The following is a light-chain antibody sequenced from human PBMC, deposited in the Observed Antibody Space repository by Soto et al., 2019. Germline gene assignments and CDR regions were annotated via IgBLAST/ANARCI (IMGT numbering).Light chain of an antibody. CDR3: QQYDSSPWT. Sequence: EIVLTQSPDTLSLSPGERATLSCRASQSVSSNYLAWYQQKTGQTPRLLIYIASTRAPGIPDRFRGSGSGTHFTLTINRLEPEDFAVYYCQQYDSSPWTFGQGTKVEIK. J-gene: IGKJ1*01. V-gene: IGKV3-20*01. CDR2: IAS. CDR1: QSVSSNY.